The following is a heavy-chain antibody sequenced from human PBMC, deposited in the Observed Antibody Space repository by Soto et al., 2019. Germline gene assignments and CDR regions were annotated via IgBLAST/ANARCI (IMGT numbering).Heavy chain of an antibody. Sequence: EVQLVESGGGLVQPGRSLRLSCAASGFTFDDYAMHWVRQAPGKGLEWVSGISSNSGSIGYADSVKGRFTISRDNAKNSLYLQMNSLRAEDTALYYCAKGTLGYCNGGSCYPWVIQHWGQGTLVTVSS. V-gene: IGHV3-9*01. J-gene: IGHJ1*01. D-gene: IGHD2-15*01. CDR1: GFTFDDYA. CDR2: ISSNSGSI. CDR3: AKGTLGYCNGGSCYPWVIQH.